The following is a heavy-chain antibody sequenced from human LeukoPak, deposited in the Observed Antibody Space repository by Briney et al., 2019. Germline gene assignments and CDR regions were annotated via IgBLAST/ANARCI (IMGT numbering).Heavy chain of an antibody. J-gene: IGHJ4*02. V-gene: IGHV1-18*01. CDR1: GYTFTSYG. CDR3: ARVAATGTTWFVGWDFDY. CDR2: ISACNGNT. Sequence: GAAVTVSCKASGYTFTSYGISWVGQAPGQELEGMGWISACNGNTNYAQKLQGRVTMTTDTSTSTAYMELRSLRSDDTAVYYCARVAATGTTWFVGWDFDYWGQGTLVTVSS. D-gene: IGHD1-1*01.